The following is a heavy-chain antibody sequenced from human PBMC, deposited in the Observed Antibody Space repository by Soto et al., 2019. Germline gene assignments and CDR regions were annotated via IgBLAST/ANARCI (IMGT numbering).Heavy chain of an antibody. CDR1: GFTFSSYA. D-gene: IGHD5-18*01. Sequence: QVQLVESGGGVVQPGRSLRLSCAASGFTFSSYAMHWVRQAPGKGLEWVAVISYDGSNKYYADSVKGRFTISRDNSKNTQYLQMKSLGTEDTAVYYCARAAQLGWFIDYWGQGTLVTVSS. CDR2: ISYDGSNK. CDR3: ARAAQLGWFIDY. V-gene: IGHV3-30-3*01. J-gene: IGHJ4*02.